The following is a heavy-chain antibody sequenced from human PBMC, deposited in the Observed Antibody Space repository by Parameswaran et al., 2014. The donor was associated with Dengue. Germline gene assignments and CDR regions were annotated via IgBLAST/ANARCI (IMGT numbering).Heavy chain of an antibody. CDR2: MNPNSGNT. CDR3: ARGSVSTWYSSSYYRE. Sequence: WVRQAPGQGLEWMGWMNPNSGNTGYAQKFQGRVTMTRNTSISTAYMELSSLRSEDTAVYYCARGSVSTWYSSSYYREWGQGTLVTVSS. J-gene: IGHJ4*02. V-gene: IGHV1-8*01. D-gene: IGHD6-6*01.